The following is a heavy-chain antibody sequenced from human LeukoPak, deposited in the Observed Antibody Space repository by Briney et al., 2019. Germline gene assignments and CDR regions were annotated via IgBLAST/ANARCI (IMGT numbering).Heavy chain of an antibody. D-gene: IGHD2-8*01. J-gene: IGHJ4*02. CDR2: VYHTGTS. V-gene: IGHV4-59*01. CDR1: GASINDYY. Sequence: SETLSLTCSVSGASINDYYWTWIRQPPGKGLEWIGYVYHTGTSGYHPSLKSRVAMSLDTSKNQASLKLRSVTAADTAVYFCTRVVNGGHFDYWGQGTLVTVSS. CDR3: TRVVNGGHFDY.